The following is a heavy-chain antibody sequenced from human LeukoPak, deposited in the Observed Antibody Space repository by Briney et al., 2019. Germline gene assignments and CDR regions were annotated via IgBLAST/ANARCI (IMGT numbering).Heavy chain of an antibody. J-gene: IGHJ4*02. CDR3: AREVREELPGRY. Sequence: GGSLRLSCAASGFTVSINYMSWVRQAPGKGLEWVSVIYSGGSTYYADSVKGRFTISRDNSKNTLYLQMNSLRAGDTAVYYCAREVREELPGRYWGQGTLVTVSS. CDR2: IYSGGST. CDR1: GFTVSINY. V-gene: IGHV3-66*02. D-gene: IGHD1-7*01.